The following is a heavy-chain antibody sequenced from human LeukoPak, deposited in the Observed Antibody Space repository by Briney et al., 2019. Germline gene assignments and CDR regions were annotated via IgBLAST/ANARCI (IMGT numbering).Heavy chain of an antibody. V-gene: IGHV3-48*03. CDR2: IGTSGTTI. Sequence: GGSLRLSCAASGFTFSSYEMIWVRQAPGKGLEWVSYIGTSGTTIYYADSVRGRFTISRDNAKNSLSLQMNSLRVEDTAVYYCARADCSGSTCYLRRSWFDPWGQGTLVTVSS. CDR1: GFTFSSYE. J-gene: IGHJ5*02. D-gene: IGHD2-2*01. CDR3: ARADCSGSTCYLRRSWFDP.